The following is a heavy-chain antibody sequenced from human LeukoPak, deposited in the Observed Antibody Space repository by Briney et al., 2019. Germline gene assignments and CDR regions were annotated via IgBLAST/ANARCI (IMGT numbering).Heavy chain of an antibody. J-gene: IGHJ1*01. Sequence: SETLSLTCTVSGGSISSSSYYWGWIRQPPGKGLEWIGSIYYSGSTYYNPSLKSRVTISVDTSKNQFSLKLSSVTAADTAVYYCARDYCSGGSCSAPQHWGQGTLVTVSS. CDR3: ARDYCSGGSCSAPQH. CDR1: GGSISSSSYY. D-gene: IGHD2-15*01. V-gene: IGHV4-39*07. CDR2: IYYSGST.